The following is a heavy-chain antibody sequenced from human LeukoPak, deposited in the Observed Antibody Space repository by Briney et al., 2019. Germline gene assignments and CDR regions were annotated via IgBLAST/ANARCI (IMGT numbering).Heavy chain of an antibody. J-gene: IGHJ5*01. CDR2: IYDSGNT. CDR3: ARGRNWFDF. V-gene: IGHV4-59*01. CDR1: DGSIRNSY. Sequence: PSETLSLTGTVSDGSIRNSYWNWIRQPPGKGLEWIGYIYDSGNTNYNPSLKSRVTMSLDTSKNQFSLKLSSVNAADTAVYYCARGRNWFDFWGQGTLVTVSS.